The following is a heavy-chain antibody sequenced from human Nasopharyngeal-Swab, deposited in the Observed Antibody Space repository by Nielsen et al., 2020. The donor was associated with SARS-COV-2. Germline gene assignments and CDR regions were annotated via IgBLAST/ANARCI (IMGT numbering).Heavy chain of an antibody. CDR2: IIPIFGTA. CDR1: GYTLTELS. J-gene: IGHJ6*02. Sequence: SVKVSCKVSGYTLTELSMHWVRQAPGKGLEWMGGIIPIFGTANYAQKFQGRVTITADESTSTAYMELSSLRSEDTAVYYCARAYWKSSGYYYYYGMDVWGQGTTVTVSS. CDR3: ARAYWKSSGYYYYYGMDV. D-gene: IGHD2/OR15-2a*01. V-gene: IGHV1-69*13.